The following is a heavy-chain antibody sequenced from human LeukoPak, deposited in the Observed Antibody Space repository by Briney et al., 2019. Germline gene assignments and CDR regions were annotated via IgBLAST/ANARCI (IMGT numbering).Heavy chain of an antibody. CDR1: GGTFSSCA. J-gene: IGHJ4*02. CDR2: IIPILGIA. D-gene: IGHD6-13*01. CDR3: AKDGWSDSSSWAAFDY. V-gene: IGHV1-69*04. Sequence: SVKVSCKASGGTFSSCAISWVRQAPGQGLEWMGRIIPILGIANYAQKFQGRVTITADKSTSTAYMELNSLRAEDTAVYYCAKDGWSDSSSWAAFDYWGQGTLVTVSS.